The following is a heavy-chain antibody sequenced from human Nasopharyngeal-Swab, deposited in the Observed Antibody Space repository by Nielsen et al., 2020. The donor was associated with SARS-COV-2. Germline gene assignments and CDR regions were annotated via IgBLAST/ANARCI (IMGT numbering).Heavy chain of an antibody. CDR2: INPNSGGT. J-gene: IGHJ4*02. Sequence: ASVKVSCKASGYTFTGYYMHWVRQAPGQGLEWMGWINPNSGGTNYAQKFQGRVTMTRDTSISTAYMELRSLRSDDTAVYYCARDPYYDSSGPRFDYWGQGTLVTVSS. D-gene: IGHD3-22*01. CDR1: GYTFTGYY. CDR3: ARDPYYDSSGPRFDY. V-gene: IGHV1-2*02.